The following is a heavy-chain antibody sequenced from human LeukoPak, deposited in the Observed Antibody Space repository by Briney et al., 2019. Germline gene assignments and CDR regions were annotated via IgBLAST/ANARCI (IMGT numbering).Heavy chain of an antibody. Sequence: SETLSLTCTVSGGSISSYYWSWIRQPAGKGLEWIGRIYTSGSTSYNPSLKSRVTISVDKSKNQFSLKLSSVTAADTAVYYCATNFDHGDYRYGGQGTLVTVSS. D-gene: IGHD4-17*01. CDR3: ATNFDHGDYRY. V-gene: IGHV4-4*07. CDR2: IYTSGST. CDR1: GGSISSYY. J-gene: IGHJ4*02.